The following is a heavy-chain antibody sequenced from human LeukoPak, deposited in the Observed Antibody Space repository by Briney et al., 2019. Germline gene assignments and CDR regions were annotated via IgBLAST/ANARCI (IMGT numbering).Heavy chain of an antibody. D-gene: IGHD2-15*01. J-gene: IGHJ6*03. Sequence: PGGSLRLSCAASGFTYSSYAMSWVRQAPGQGPEWVSGITWNGGSTDYAASVKGRFTISRDNAKNSLYLRMNSLRDEDTALYYCARGGGSIRHSYYYYVDVWGKGTTVTVSS. CDR3: ARGGGSIRHSYYYYVDV. CDR2: ITWNGGST. CDR1: GFTYSSYA. V-gene: IGHV3-20*04.